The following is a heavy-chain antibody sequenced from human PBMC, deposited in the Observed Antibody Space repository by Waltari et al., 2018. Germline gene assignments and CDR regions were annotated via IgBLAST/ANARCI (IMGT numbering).Heavy chain of an antibody. CDR1: GFTFDDYT. CDR2: ISWDGGST. Sequence: EVQLVESGGVVVQPGGSLRLSCAASGFTFDDYTMHWVRQAPGKGLEWVSLISWDGGSTYYADSVKGRFTISRDNSKNSLYLQMNSLRTEDTAWYYCAKGSAPMTTVTTWALVYWGQGTLVTVSS. J-gene: IGHJ4*02. CDR3: AKGSAPMTTVTTWALVY. D-gene: IGHD4-4*01. V-gene: IGHV3-43*01.